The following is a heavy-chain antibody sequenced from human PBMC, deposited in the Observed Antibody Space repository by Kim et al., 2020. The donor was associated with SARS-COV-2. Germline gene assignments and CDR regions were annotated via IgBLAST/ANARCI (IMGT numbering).Heavy chain of an antibody. CDR3: ARVVATIPYYYFDY. D-gene: IGHD5-12*01. V-gene: IGHV4-39*07. Sequence: SETLSLTCTVSGGSISSSSYYWGWIRQPPGKGLEWIGSIYYSGSTYYNPSLKSRVTISVDTSKNQFSLKLSSVTAADTAVYYCARVVATIPYYYFDYWGQGTLVTVSS. CDR1: GGSISSSSYY. CDR2: IYYSGST. J-gene: IGHJ4*02.